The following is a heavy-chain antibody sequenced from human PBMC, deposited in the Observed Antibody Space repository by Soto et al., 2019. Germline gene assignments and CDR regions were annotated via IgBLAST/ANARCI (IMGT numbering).Heavy chain of an antibody. CDR2: IYHSGST. J-gene: IGHJ4*02. V-gene: IGHV4-30-2*01. CDR3: ARGPPFDR. CDR1: GGSISSGGYS. D-gene: IGHD3-9*01. Sequence: SETLSLTCTVSGGSISSGGYSWSWIRQPPRKGLEWIGYIYHSGSTYYNPSLKSRVTISVDRSKNQFSLKLSSVTAADTAVYYCARGPPFDRWGQGTLVTVSS.